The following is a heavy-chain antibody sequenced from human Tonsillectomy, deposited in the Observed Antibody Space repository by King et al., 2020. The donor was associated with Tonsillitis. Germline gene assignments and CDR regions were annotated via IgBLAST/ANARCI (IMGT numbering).Heavy chain of an antibody. CDR1: GFTFSSYG. J-gene: IGHJ4*02. CDR2: ISYDGSNK. Sequence: VQLVESGGGVVQPGRSLRLSCAASGFTFSSYGMHWVRQAPGKGLEWLAVISYDGSNKYYADSVKGRFTISRDNSKNTLYLQMNSLRAEDTAVYYCAKGGDYFDYWGQGTLVTVSS. CDR3: AKGGDYFDY. D-gene: IGHD2-15*01. V-gene: IGHV3-30*18.